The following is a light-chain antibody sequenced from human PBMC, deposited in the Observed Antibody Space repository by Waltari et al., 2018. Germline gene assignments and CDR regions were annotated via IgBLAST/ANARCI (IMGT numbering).Light chain of an antibody. CDR2: KVS. J-gene: IGKJ2*01. Sequence: VVMTKSPLSLPVTLGQPASISCTSSKGLVFSDGDTYVEWFHQRQGQSPRRIIHKVSNRQLGVPDRFSGSGSGTDFTLKISRVEAEDVVVYYCMQATHWPHTFGQGTKLEIK. V-gene: IGKV2-30*01. CDR3: MQATHWPHT. CDR1: KGLVFSDGDTY.